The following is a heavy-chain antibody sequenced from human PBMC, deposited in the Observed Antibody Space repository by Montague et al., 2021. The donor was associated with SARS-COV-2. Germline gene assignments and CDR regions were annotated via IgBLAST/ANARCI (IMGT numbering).Heavy chain of an antibody. CDR2: ISVSGDRI. J-gene: IGHJ4*02. CDR3: AKKVFGDLDA. D-gene: IGHD4-17*01. CDR1: GFTFSIYA. V-gene: IGHV3-23*01. Sequence: SLRLSCAASGFTFSIYAMAWVRQAPGKGLEYISYISVSGDRIRYADSVKDRFTISRDNSKNVLFLQMNSLRAEDTALYYCAKKVFGDLDAWGQGTLVTVSS.